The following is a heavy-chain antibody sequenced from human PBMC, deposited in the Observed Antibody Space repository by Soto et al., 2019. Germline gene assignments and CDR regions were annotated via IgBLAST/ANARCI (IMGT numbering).Heavy chain of an antibody. CDR3: ARGDYGTGGYPFPYFDY. V-gene: IGHV1-2*02. Sequence: ASVKVSFKACGYSFTGYYIHWLRQAPGQGLEWMGWINPDSGATNYAQNFQGRVTLTSDTSISTASMDLTSLTSDDTAVYYCARGDYGTGGYPFPYFDYWGQGTLVTVSS. J-gene: IGHJ4*02. D-gene: IGHD2-8*02. CDR1: GYSFTGYY. CDR2: INPDSGAT.